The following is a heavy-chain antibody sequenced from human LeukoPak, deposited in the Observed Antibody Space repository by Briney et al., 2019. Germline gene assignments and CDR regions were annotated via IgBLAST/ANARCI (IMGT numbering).Heavy chain of an antibody. CDR1: GYSLTNYY. Sequence: ASVKVSCKASGYSLTNYYMHWVLHVPGQGPEWLGLINPSGGTKYAQKVQDRVTMTRDTSTSTIYMELSSLTSEDRAVYYCAREGRTDYGASRSFDIWGQGTMVTVSS. V-gene: IGHV1-46*01. D-gene: IGHD4-17*01. CDR3: AREGRTDYGASRSFDI. J-gene: IGHJ3*02. CDR2: INPSGGT.